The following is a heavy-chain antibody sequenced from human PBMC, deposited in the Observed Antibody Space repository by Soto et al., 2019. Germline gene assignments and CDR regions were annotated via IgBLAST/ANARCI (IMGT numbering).Heavy chain of an antibody. CDR2: INSGGGTT. D-gene: IGHD3-10*01. CDR3: ARWFTYGNFDYFDY. Sequence: PGGSLRLSCAASGFTFSRYWMHWFRQAPEKGLMWVSRINSGGGTTTYADSVKGRFTISRDNAKNTLYLQMNGLRAEDTAVYYCARWFTYGNFDYFDYWGQGTQVTVSS. J-gene: IGHJ4*02. V-gene: IGHV3-74*01. CDR1: GFTFSRYW.